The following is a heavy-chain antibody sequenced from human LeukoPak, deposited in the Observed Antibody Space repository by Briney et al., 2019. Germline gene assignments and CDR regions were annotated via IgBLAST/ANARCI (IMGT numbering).Heavy chain of an antibody. Sequence: PGGSLRLSCAASGFTFDDYDMNWVRQAPGKGLEWVSGTNWNGGSTHYADSVKGRFTISRDNAKNSLYLQMNSLRAEDTALYYCAISDGGLDAFDIWGQGTMVTVSS. V-gene: IGHV3-20*04. D-gene: IGHD4-23*01. CDR2: TNWNGGST. CDR1: GFTFDDYD. J-gene: IGHJ3*02. CDR3: AISDGGLDAFDI.